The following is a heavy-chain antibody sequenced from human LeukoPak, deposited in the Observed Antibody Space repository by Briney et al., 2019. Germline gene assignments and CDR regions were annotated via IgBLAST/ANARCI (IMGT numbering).Heavy chain of an antibody. CDR2: INNDGSST. CDR3: ARDLSGIAGYTYGRGIDY. J-gene: IGHJ4*02. Sequence: GGSLRLSCAASGFTFSSYWMHWVRQAPGKGLVWVSRINNDGSSTSYADSVKGRFTISRDNAKTSLYLQMNSLRAEDTAVYYCARDLSGIAGYTYGRGIDYWGQGTLVTVSS. V-gene: IGHV3-74*01. D-gene: IGHD5-18*01. CDR1: GFTFSSYW.